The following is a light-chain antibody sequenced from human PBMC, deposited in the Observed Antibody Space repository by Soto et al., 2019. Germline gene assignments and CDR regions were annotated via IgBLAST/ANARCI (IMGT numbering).Light chain of an antibody. V-gene: IGKV3-15*01. CDR3: QQYNNWPPMA. Sequence: EIVMTQSPATLSVSPGERATLSCRASQSVSSNLAWYQQKPGQAPRLLIYGASTRATGIPARFSGSGSGTEFTLTISSLQSEDFAVYYCQQYNNWPPMAFGQVNKVEI. J-gene: IGKJ1*01. CDR2: GAS. CDR1: QSVSSN.